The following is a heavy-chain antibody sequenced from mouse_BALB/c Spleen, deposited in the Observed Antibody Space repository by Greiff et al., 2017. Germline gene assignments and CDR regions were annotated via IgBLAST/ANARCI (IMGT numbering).Heavy chain of an antibody. CDR3: ARSGTGNAMDY. CDR2: ILPGSGST. Sequence: QVQLQQSGPELVKPGASVKMSCKATGYTFSSYWIEWVKQRPGHGLEWIGEILPGSGSTNYNEKFKGKATFTADTSSNTAYMQLSSLTSEDSAVYYCARSGTGNAMDYWGQGTSVTVSS. V-gene: IGHV1-9*01. CDR1: GYTFSSYW. J-gene: IGHJ4*01.